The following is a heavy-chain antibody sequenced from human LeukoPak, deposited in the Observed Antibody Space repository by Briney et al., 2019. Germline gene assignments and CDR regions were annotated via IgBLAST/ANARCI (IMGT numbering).Heavy chain of an antibody. Sequence: GGSLRLSCAASGFTFSSYEMNWVRQAPGKGLEWVSYISSSGSTKYYADSLLGRSTLSRDNAKKSLYLQMNSLRAEDTAVYYCAREALTETTFGPYAYWGQGTLVTVSS. V-gene: IGHV3-48*03. CDR3: AREALTETTFGPYAY. CDR1: GFTFSSYE. CDR2: ISSSGSTK. D-gene: IGHD4-17*01. J-gene: IGHJ4*02.